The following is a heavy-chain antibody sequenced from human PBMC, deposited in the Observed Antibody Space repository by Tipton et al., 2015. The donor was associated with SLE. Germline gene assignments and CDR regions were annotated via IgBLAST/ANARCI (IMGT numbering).Heavy chain of an antibody. Sequence: TLSLTCTVSGGSISSGGYYWSWIRQHPGKGLEWIGQIYTSGSTNYNPPLKSRGTISVDTSKNQFSLKLSSVTAADTAVYYCARAPHDYGDNEAFDIWGQGTMVTVSS. D-gene: IGHD4-17*01. V-gene: IGHV4-61*09. CDR2: IYTSGST. CDR3: ARAPHDYGDNEAFDI. J-gene: IGHJ3*02. CDR1: GGSISSGGYY.